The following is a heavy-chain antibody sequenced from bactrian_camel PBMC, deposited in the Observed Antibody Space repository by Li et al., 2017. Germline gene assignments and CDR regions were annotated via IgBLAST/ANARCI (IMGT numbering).Heavy chain of an antibody. Sequence: HVQLVESGGGSVQAGGSLRLSCAASGRTYGTNCMAWFRLAPGKEREGVARIDSDGSTNYADSVKGRFTISREFRRPRIYMVGPGDPGHRLL. V-gene: IGHV3S53*01. CDR2: IDSDGST. CDR1: GRTYGTNC. J-gene: IGHJ4*01.